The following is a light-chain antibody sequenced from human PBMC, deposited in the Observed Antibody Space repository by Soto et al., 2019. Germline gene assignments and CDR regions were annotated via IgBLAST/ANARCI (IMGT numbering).Light chain of an antibody. Sequence: QSALTQPASVSGSPGQSITISCTGTSSDAGSYNLVSWYQQHPGKAPKLMIYEGSKRPSGVSNRFSGSKSGNTASLTISGLQAEDEADYYCCSYAGSSTWVFGGGTQLTFL. V-gene: IGLV2-23*01. CDR1: SSDAGSYNL. CDR3: CSYAGSSTWV. J-gene: IGLJ3*02. CDR2: EGS.